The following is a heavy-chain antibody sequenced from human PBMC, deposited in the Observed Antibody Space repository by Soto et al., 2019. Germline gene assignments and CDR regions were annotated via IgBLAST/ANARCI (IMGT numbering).Heavy chain of an antibody. Sequence: ASVEVSCKASGYTFTRDQIHWVRQAPGQGLEWMGMIDPSGGKTNYAQKFQGRVTMTRDTSTSTVYMALSSPRSEDTAIYFCGRVMRSLLSITALDTWGQGTLVTVSS. D-gene: IGHD3-10*01. J-gene: IGHJ5*02. CDR2: IDPSGGKT. CDR1: GYTFTRDQ. CDR3: GRVMRSLLSITALDT. V-gene: IGHV1-46*01.